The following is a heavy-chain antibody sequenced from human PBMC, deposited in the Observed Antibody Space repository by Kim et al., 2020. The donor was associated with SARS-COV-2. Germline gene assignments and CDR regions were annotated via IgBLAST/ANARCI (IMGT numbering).Heavy chain of an antibody. CDR1: GYTFTGYY. V-gene: IGHV1-2*04. D-gene: IGHD6-13*01. Sequence: ASVKVSCKASGYTFTGYYMHWVRQAPGQGLEWMGWINPNSGGTNYAQKFQGWVTMTRDTSISTAYMELSRLRSDDTAVYYCARAGGAAAGLYGMDVWGQGTTVTVSS. CDR3: ARAGGAAAGLYGMDV. J-gene: IGHJ6*02. CDR2: INPNSGGT.